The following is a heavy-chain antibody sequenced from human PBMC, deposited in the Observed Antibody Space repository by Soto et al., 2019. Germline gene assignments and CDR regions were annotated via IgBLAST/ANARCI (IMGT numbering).Heavy chain of an antibody. CDR1: GFTFSSYA. CDR3: AKGSEVTVTAIYYYYYYGMDV. CDR2: ISGSGGST. Sequence: EVQLLESGGGLVQPGGSLRLSCAASGFTFSSYAMSWVRQAPGKGLEWVSAISGSGGSTYYADSVKGRFTISRDNSKNTLYLQMNSLRAEDTAVYYCAKGSEVTVTAIYYYYYYGMDVWGQGTTVTVSS. V-gene: IGHV3-23*01. D-gene: IGHD4-4*01. J-gene: IGHJ6*02.